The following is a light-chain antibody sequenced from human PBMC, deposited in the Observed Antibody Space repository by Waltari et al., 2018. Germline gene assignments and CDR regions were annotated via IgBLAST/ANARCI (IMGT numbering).Light chain of an antibody. V-gene: IGKV3-20*01. CDR3: QHQGT. Sequence: EIVLTQSPGTLSLSPGERATLSCRASQSVSGSYLAWYQQKPGQAPRLLIYGASSRATGIPDRFSGSGSGTDFTLTISRLEPEDFAVYYCQHQGTFGPGTKVDIK. CDR1: QSVSGSY. CDR2: GAS. J-gene: IGKJ3*01.